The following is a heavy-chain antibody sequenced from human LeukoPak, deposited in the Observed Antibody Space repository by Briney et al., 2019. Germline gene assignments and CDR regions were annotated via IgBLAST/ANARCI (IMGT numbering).Heavy chain of an antibody. Sequence: GASVKVSCKASRYTFSSYSIHWVRQAPGQRLEWMGWINVGSGNTKYSQNFQGRLTITRDTSASTAYMELSSLISEDTAVYFCAREMFGTGRPSDYWGQGTLVTVSS. J-gene: IGHJ4*02. CDR3: AREMFGTGRPSDY. V-gene: IGHV1-3*01. D-gene: IGHD3-10*02. CDR1: RYTFSSYS. CDR2: INVGSGNT.